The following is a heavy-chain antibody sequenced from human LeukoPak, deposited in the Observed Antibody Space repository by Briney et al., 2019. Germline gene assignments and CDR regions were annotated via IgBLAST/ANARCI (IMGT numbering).Heavy chain of an antibody. CDR3: ARESGAAARQDYYYMDV. J-gene: IGHJ6*03. V-gene: IGHV3-21*01. Sequence: GGSLRLSCAASGFTFSSYSMNWVRQAPGKGLEWVSSISSSSSYIYYADSVKGRFTISRDNAKNSLYLQMNSLRAEDTAVYYCARESGAAARQDYYYMDVWGKGTTVTVSS. D-gene: IGHD6-6*01. CDR2: ISSSSSYI. CDR1: GFTFSSYS.